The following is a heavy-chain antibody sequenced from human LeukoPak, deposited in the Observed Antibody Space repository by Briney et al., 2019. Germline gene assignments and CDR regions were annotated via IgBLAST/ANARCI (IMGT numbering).Heavy chain of an antibody. Sequence: GGSLRLSCIASGFSFSGHWMHWARQLPGKGLVWVSRISPTGSTTSYADSVKGRFTISRDNSKNSLYLQMNSLRAKDTAVYYCARGVVVPAVHFDYWGQGTLVTVSS. CDR3: ARGVVVPAVHFDY. CDR1: GFSFSGHW. CDR2: ISPTGSTT. D-gene: IGHD2-2*01. V-gene: IGHV3-74*01. J-gene: IGHJ4*02.